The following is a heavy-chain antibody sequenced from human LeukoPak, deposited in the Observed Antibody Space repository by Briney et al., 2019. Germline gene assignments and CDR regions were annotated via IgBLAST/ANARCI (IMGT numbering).Heavy chain of an antibody. J-gene: IGHJ3*02. Sequence: ASVTVSFKASGYTFSINGISWVRQGPGQGREWMAWISPYNGDTKYAPEFQGRVTVTTDTSTSTAYMELRSLRSDDTALYYCAKLRGGIYSSRDAFDIWGQGTMATVS. D-gene: IGHD3-16*01. V-gene: IGHV1-18*04. CDR3: AKLRGGIYSSRDAFDI. CDR1: GYTFSING. CDR2: ISPYNGDT.